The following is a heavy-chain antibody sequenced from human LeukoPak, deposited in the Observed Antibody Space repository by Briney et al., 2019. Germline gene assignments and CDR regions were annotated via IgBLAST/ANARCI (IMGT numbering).Heavy chain of an antibody. CDR1: GFTLSSFT. Sequence: GGSLRLSCAASGFTLSSFTMNWVRQAPGKGLEWVSYTSSSSSTIYYAASVKGRFTISRDNAKNSLYLRMNSLRAEDTAVYYCARVQRYYDVLTGYESRSYYYYNGMDVWGQGTTVTVSS. D-gene: IGHD3-9*01. V-gene: IGHV3-48*04. CDR3: ARVQRYYDVLTGYESRSYYYYNGMDV. J-gene: IGHJ6*02. CDR2: TSSSSSTI.